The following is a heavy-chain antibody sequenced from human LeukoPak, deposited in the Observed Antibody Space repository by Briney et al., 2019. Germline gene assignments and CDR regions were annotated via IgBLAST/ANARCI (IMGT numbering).Heavy chain of an antibody. D-gene: IGHD1-14*01. Sequence: SETLSLTCTVSGGSISSSSYYWGWIRQPPGKGLEWIGSIHYSGSTYYNPSLKSRVTISVDTSKNQFSLKLSSVTAADTAVYYCARQTGGRRDYYYYYYMDVWGKGTTVTVSS. V-gene: IGHV4-39*01. CDR1: GGSISSSSYY. CDR3: ARQTGGRRDYYYYYYMDV. CDR2: IHYSGST. J-gene: IGHJ6*03.